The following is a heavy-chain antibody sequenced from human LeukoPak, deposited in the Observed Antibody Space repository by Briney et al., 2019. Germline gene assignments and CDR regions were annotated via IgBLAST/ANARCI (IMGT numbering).Heavy chain of an antibody. J-gene: IGHJ4*02. D-gene: IGHD4-23*01. V-gene: IGHV4-30-4*01. CDR1: GGSISSGDYY. CDR2: IYYSGST. CDR3: AREVDYGGHSAEFDS. Sequence: SETLSLTCTVSGGSISSGDYYWSWIRQPPGKGLEWIGYIYYSGSTYYNPSLKSRVTISVDTSKNQFSLQLDSVTPEDTAVYYCAREVDYGGHSAEFDSWGQGTLVTVSS.